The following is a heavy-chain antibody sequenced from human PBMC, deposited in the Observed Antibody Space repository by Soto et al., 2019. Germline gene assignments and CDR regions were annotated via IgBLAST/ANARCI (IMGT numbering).Heavy chain of an antibody. D-gene: IGHD1-26*01. J-gene: IGHJ4*02. CDR2: INHSGST. Sequence: SETLSLTCAVYGGSFSGYYWSWIRQPPGKGLEWIGEINHSGSTNYNPSLKSRVTISVDTSKHQFSLKLSSVTAADTAVYYCARGFGSYPYYFDYWGQGTLVTVSS. V-gene: IGHV4-34*01. CDR3: ARGFGSYPYYFDY. CDR1: GGSFSGYY.